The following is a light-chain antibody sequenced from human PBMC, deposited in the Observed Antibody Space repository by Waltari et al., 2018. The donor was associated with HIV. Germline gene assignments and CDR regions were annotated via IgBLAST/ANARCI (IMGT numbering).Light chain of an antibody. J-gene: IGKJ1*01. CDR1: QTVSDNY. V-gene: IGKV3-20*01. CDR2: GAS. Sequence: RATLFCRASQTVSDNYVAWYQQKLGQPPRLLIYGASNRATGVPDRFSGRGSGTDFTLTISRLETEDFALFYCQQYSGSPTFGQGTKVDI. CDR3: QQYSGSPT.